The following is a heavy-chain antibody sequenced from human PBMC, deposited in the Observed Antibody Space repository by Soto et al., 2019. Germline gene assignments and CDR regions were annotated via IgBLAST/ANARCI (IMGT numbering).Heavy chain of an antibody. Sequence: ASVKVSCKPSGYPFTDYSIHWVRQAPGQGLEWMGIISLYHHSTSYAQKFQGRLTVTADTSTTTVYMDLSSLTSEDSAVYWCARELYSCGGDCPYYMDYWGQGTLVTVSS. CDR3: ARELYSCGGDCPYYMDY. V-gene: IGHV1-46*01. D-gene: IGHD2-21*02. CDR1: GYPFTDYS. CDR2: ISLYHHST. J-gene: IGHJ4*02.